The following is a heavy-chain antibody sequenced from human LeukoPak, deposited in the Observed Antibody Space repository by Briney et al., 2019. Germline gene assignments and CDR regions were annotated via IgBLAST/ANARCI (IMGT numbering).Heavy chain of an antibody. CDR3: AGEASGLGAVGNWFDP. D-gene: IGHD1-26*01. V-gene: IGHV1-2*02. CDR2: INPNSGGT. Sequence: ASVKVSCKASGYTFTGYYMHWVRQAPGQGLEWMGWINPNSGGTNYAQKFQGRVIMTRDTSISTAYMELSRLRSDDTAVYYCAGEASGLGAVGNWFDPWGQGTLVTVSS. J-gene: IGHJ5*02. CDR1: GYTFTGYY.